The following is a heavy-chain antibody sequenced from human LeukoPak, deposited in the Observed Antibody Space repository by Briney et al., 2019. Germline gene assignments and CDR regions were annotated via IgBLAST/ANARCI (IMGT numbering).Heavy chain of an antibody. CDR1: GFTFSSYS. CDR2: ISSSSSYI. CDR3: ARGEGSEGATRSDY. V-gene: IGHV3-21*01. D-gene: IGHD1-26*01. J-gene: IGHJ4*02. Sequence: GGSLRLSCAASGFTFSSYSMNWVRQAPGKGLEWVSSISSSSSYIYYADSVKGRFTISRDNAKNSLYLQMNSLRAEDTAVYYFARGEGSEGATRSDYWGQGTLVTVSS.